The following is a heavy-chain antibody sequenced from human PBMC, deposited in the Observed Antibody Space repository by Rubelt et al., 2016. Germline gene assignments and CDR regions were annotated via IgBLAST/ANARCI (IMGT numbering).Heavy chain of an antibody. J-gene: IGHJ4*02. CDR2: IHYSGRT. CDR3: ARDLSGYNSY. Sequence: QLQLHESGPGLVKPSEPLSLTCTVSGGSISSITYKWAWVRQPPEKGLEWIASIHYSGRTAYNPSLKSRVNISLDTSKNQVSLKLNFVTAADTAVYYCARDLSGYNSYWGQGTLVTVSS. CDR1: GGSISSITYK. V-gene: IGHV4-39*07. D-gene: IGHD5-24*01.